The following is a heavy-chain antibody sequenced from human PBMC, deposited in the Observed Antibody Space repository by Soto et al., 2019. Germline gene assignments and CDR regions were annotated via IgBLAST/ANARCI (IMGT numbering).Heavy chain of an antibody. V-gene: IGHV3-23*01. CDR1: GFTFSTYP. CDR3: ATSIAAAGARVRGKHMIFDR. J-gene: IGHJ5*02. CDR2: ISGSGDRT. Sequence: GGSLRLSCAASGFTFSTYPMTWVRQAPGKGLEWVSSISGSGDRTYYADSVKGRFSISRDNSKNTLSLQMDSLRSEDTAEYFCATSIAAAGARVRGKHMIFDRWGQGTLVTVSS. D-gene: IGHD6-13*01.